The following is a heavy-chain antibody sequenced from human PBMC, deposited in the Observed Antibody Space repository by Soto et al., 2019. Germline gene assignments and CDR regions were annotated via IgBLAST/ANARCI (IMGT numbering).Heavy chain of an antibody. CDR2: IWYDGSNK. CDR3: ARDPPGSHDAFDI. J-gene: IGHJ3*02. D-gene: IGHD6-13*01. CDR1: GFTFSSYG. Sequence: VQLVESGGGVVQPGRSLRLSCAASGFTFSSYGMHWVRQAPGKGLEWVAVIWYDGSNKYYADSVKGRFTISRDNSKNTLYLQMNSLRAEDTAVYYCARDPPGSHDAFDIWGQGTMVTVSS. V-gene: IGHV3-33*01.